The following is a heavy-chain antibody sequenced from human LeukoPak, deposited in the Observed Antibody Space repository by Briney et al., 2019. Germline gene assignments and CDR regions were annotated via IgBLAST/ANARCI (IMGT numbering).Heavy chain of an antibody. Sequence: GGSLRLSCAVSGFTFSTYNMNWVRQAPGKGLEWVSYISSSGSTIYYADSVKGRFTISRDNAKNSLYLQMNSLRAEDTAVYYCARAGMETDPLDYYYYMDVWGKGTTVTVSS. CDR1: GFTFSTYN. V-gene: IGHV3-48*04. CDR2: ISSSGSTI. J-gene: IGHJ6*03. D-gene: IGHD5-18*01. CDR3: ARAGMETDPLDYYYYMDV.